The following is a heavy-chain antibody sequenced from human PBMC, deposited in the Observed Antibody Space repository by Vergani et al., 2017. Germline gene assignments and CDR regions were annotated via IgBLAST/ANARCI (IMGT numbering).Heavy chain of an antibody. CDR3: AREGYYYYYMDV. Sequence: QLQLVESGGGVVQPGRSLRLSCAASGFTFSSYGMHWVRQAPGKGLEWVAVIWYDGSNKYYADSVKGRFTISRDNSKNTLYLQMNSLRAEDTAVYYCAREGYYYYYMDVWGKGTTVTVSS. CDR2: IWYDGSNK. CDR1: GFTFSSYG. V-gene: IGHV3-33*01. J-gene: IGHJ6*03.